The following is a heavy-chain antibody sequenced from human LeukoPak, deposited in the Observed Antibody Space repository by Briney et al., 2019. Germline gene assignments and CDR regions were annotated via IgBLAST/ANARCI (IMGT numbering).Heavy chain of an antibody. J-gene: IGHJ3*02. CDR1: GGSISSYY. CDR2: IHYSGST. Sequence: SETLSLTCAVYGGSISSYYWNWIRQPPGKGLEWIGYIHYSGSTNYNPSLKSRVTISVATSNNQFSLKVTSVTTADTAVYYCARADPQLGAFDIWGQGTMVTVSS. CDR3: ARADPQLGAFDI. V-gene: IGHV4-59*01. D-gene: IGHD3-10*01.